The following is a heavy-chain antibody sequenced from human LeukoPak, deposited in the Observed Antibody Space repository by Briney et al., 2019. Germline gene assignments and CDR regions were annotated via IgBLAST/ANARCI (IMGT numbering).Heavy chain of an antibody. CDR2: IYHSGTT. J-gene: IGHJ5*02. V-gene: IGHV4-38-2*02. Sequence: PSETLSLTCNVSAYSISSGYYWGWIRQPPGKGLEWIGSIYHSGTTYYNPSLKSRVTISVDTSKNQFSLKLSSVIAADTAVYYCARVGSGSWKAWFDPWGQGTLVTVSS. D-gene: IGHD3-10*01. CDR1: AYSISSGYY. CDR3: ARVGSGSWKAWFDP.